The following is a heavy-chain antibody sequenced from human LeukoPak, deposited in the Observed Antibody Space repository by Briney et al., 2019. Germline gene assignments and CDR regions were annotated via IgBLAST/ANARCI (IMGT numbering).Heavy chain of an antibody. D-gene: IGHD2-15*01. J-gene: IGHJ5*02. CDR3: ASDPRPRNDCSGGSCTPP. Sequence: GGFLRLSCAASGFTFSSYEMNSVRQAPGKGLEWVSYISRNGSTIYYADSVEGRFTISRDNAKNYLYMQMNSLRAEVTAVYYCASDPRPRNDCSGGSCTPPWGQGTLVTVSS. CDR1: GFTFSSYE. V-gene: IGHV3-48*03. CDR2: ISRNGSTI.